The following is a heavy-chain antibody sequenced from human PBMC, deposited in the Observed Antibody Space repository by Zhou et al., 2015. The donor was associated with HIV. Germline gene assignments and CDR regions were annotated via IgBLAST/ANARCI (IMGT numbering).Heavy chain of an antibody. CDR3: ARDSGAYNPEAYQYYAMDV. CDR1: GGTFSSHA. V-gene: IGHV1-69*01. D-gene: IGHD4-17*01. CDR2: IIPIFGTA. Sequence: QVQLVQSGAEVKKPGSSVKVSCKASGGTFSSHALSWVRQAPGQGLEWMGGIIPIFGTANYAQKFQGRVTITADDSTTTAYIELSSLRSEDTAVYYCARDSGAYNPEAYQYYAMDVWGQGTTVTVSS. J-gene: IGHJ6*02.